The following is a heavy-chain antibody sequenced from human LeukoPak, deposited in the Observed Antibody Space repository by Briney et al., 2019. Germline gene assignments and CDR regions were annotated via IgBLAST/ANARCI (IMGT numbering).Heavy chain of an antibody. Sequence: GGSLRLSCAASGFTFSTYGMHWGRQAPGKGLEWVAVVWYDGSNIHYVDSVKGRFTISRDNSKSTLYLQMNSLSAEDTAVYYCARGGYSGTYYFDYWGQGTLATVSS. CDR2: VWYDGSNI. CDR3: ARGGYSGTYYFDY. CDR1: GFTFSTYG. J-gene: IGHJ4*02. D-gene: IGHD1-26*01. V-gene: IGHV3-33*01.